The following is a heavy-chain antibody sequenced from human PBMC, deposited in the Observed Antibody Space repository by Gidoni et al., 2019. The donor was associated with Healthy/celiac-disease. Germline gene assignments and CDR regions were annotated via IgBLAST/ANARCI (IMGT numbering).Heavy chain of an antibody. D-gene: IGHD3-22*01. Sequence: QVQLQQWGAGLLKPSEALSLTCAVYGGPFSGYYWSWIRQPPGKGLEWIGEINHSGSTNYNPSLKSRVTISVDTSKNQFSLKLSSVTAADKAVYYCARGARITMIVVVKRFGWFDPWGQGTLVTVSS. CDR1: GGPFSGYY. J-gene: IGHJ5*02. CDR3: ARGARITMIVVVKRFGWFDP. V-gene: IGHV4-34*01. CDR2: INHSGST.